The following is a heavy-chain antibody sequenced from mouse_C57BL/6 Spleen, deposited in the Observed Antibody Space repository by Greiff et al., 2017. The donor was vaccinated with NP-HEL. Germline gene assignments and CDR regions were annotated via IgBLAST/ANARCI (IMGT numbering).Heavy chain of an antibody. CDR2: IHPNSGST. V-gene: IGHV1-64*01. Sequence: VQLQQPGAELVKPGASVKLSCKASGYTFTSYWMHWVKQRPGQGLEWIGMIHPNSGSTNYNEKFKSKATLTVDKSSSTAYMQLSSLTSEDSAVYYCARELKGDYFDYWGQGTTRTVSS. CDR1: GYTFTSYW. CDR3: ARELKGDYFDY. J-gene: IGHJ2*01. D-gene: IGHD4-1*01.